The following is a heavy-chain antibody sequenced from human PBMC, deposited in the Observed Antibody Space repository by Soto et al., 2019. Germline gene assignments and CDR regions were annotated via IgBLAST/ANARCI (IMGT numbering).Heavy chain of an antibody. CDR1: GGSISTYF. J-gene: IGHJ6*02. V-gene: IGHV4-4*07. D-gene: IGHD3-22*01. CDR2: IYTTGST. CDR3: ARDGGYFESSGSGVYHYHGVDV. Sequence: SETLSLTCTVSGGSISTYFWSWIRQPGGGGLEWIGCIYTTGSTNYNPSLKSRVTMSLDTSRNQFYLTLSSVIAAHTAVYSCARDGGYFESSGSGVYHYHGVDVWGQGTPVTVSS.